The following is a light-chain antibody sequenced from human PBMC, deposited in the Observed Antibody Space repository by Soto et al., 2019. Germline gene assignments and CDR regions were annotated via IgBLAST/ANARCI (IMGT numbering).Light chain of an antibody. Sequence: QSALTQPPSASGSPGQSVTISCTGTSSDVGGYNFVSWYQQHPDKAPKLMIYEVNKRPSGVPNRFSGSKSGNTASLTVSGLQPEDEADYYCSSYAGNNNRYVFGTGTKLTVL. J-gene: IGLJ1*01. CDR1: SSDVGGYNF. CDR2: EVN. V-gene: IGLV2-8*01. CDR3: SSYAGNNNRYV.